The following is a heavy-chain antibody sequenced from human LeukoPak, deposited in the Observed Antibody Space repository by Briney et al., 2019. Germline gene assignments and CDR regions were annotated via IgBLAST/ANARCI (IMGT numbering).Heavy chain of an antibody. CDR3: AREGSDTSGYIDY. Sequence: PSETLSLTCTVSGGSINNYFWGWIRQPPGKGLEWIGYIYYNGSTNYNPSLKSRVTISVDTSKNQFSLRMNSVTAADTAVYYCAREGSDTSGYIDYWGQGTLLTVSS. CDR1: GGSINNYF. CDR2: IYYNGST. V-gene: IGHV4-59*01. D-gene: IGHD3-22*01. J-gene: IGHJ4*02.